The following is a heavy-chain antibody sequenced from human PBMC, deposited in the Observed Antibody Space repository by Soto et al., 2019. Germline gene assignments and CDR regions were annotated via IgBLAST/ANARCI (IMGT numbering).Heavy chain of an antibody. Sequence: PSETLSLTCAVSGYSISSGYYWGWIRQPPGKGLEWIGSIYHSGSTYYNPSLKSRVTISVDTSKNQFSLKLSSVTAADTAVYYCAREMYYYDSSGYYSFDYWGQGTLVTVSS. V-gene: IGHV4-38-2*01. CDR3: AREMYYYDSSGYYSFDY. D-gene: IGHD3-22*01. CDR2: IYHSGST. CDR1: GYSISSGYY. J-gene: IGHJ4*02.